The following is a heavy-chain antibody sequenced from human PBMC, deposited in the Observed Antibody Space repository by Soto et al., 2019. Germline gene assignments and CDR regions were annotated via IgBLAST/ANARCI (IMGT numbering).Heavy chain of an antibody. V-gene: IGHV3-7*03. J-gene: IGHJ3*02. CDR2: IKQDGSEK. Sequence: EVQLVESGGGLVQPGGSLRLSCAASGFTFSSYWMSWVRQAPGKGLVWVANIKQDGSEKYYVESVKGRFTISRDNAKNSLYLQMNSLRAEDTAVYYCARVSGYSYGRGAFDIWGQGTMVTVSS. CDR3: ARVSGYSYGRGAFDI. CDR1: GFTFSSYW. D-gene: IGHD5-18*01.